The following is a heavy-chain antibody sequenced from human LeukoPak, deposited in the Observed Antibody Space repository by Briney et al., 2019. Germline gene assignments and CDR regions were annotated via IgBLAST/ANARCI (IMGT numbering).Heavy chain of an antibody. CDR1: GYTFTSYY. D-gene: IGHD2-8*02. CDR3: AREESGGYFDY. V-gene: IGHV1-46*01. J-gene: IGHJ4*02. CDR2: SNPSGVGT. Sequence: GASVKVSCKASGYTFTSYYMHWVRQAPGQGLEWMAVSNPSGVGTNYAQKFQGRVTMTRDTSTTTVYMELSSLRAEDTAVYYCAREESGGYFDYWGQGTLVTVSS.